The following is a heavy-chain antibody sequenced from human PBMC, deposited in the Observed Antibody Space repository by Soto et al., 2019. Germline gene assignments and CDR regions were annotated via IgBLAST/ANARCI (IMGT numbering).Heavy chain of an antibody. V-gene: IGHV5-51*01. D-gene: IGHD2-2*02. CDR1: GYSFTSYW. CDR3: ARGSVLAYCSSTSCYTNYYYMDV. CDR2: IYPGDSDT. J-gene: IGHJ6*03. Sequence: GESLKISCKGSGYSFTSYWIGWVRQMPGKGLEWMGIIYPGDSDTRYSPSFQGQVTISADKSISTAYLQWSSLKASDTAMYYCARGSVLAYCSSTSCYTNYYYMDVWGKGTTVTVSS.